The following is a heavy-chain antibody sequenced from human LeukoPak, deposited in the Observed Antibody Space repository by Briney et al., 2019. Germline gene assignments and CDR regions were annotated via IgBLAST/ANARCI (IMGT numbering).Heavy chain of an antibody. D-gene: IGHD2-2*01. J-gene: IGHJ5*02. CDR2: MNYGGST. Sequence: SETLSLTCAVSGYSISSGYYWGWIRQPPGKGLEWIGSMNYGGSTHDNPSLKSRVTISVDTSKNQVSLKLSSVTAADTAVYYCARRVPGRSGNWFDPWGQGTLVTVSS. CDR1: GYSISSGYY. V-gene: IGHV4-38-2*01. CDR3: ARRVPGRSGNWFDP.